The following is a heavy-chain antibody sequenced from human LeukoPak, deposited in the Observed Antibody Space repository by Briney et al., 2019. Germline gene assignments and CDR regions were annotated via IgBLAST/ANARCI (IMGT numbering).Heavy chain of an antibody. D-gene: IGHD2-2*02. J-gene: IGHJ6*02. Sequence: PGRSLRLSCAASGFTFSSYGMHWVPQAPGKGLEWVAVISYDGSNKYYADSVKGRFTISRDNSKNTLYLQMNSLRAEDTAVYYCAKDYCSSTSCYTSENYYDMDVWGQGTTVTVSS. V-gene: IGHV3-30*18. CDR3: AKDYCSSTSCYTSENYYDMDV. CDR2: ISYDGSNK. CDR1: GFTFSSYG.